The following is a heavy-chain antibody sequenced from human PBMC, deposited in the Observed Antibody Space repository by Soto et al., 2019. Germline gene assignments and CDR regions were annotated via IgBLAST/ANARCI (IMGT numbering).Heavy chain of an antibody. J-gene: IGHJ4*02. CDR1: GGSISSGGYY. CDR2: IHYSGTT. Sequence: SETLSLTCTVSGGSISSGGYYWSWIRQPPGKGLEWIGYIHYSGTTDYNPSLKSRVTMSVDTSNNQCTLRLTSVTPADPAVDYGAREGKYDRNGSYFFQTSNFGGRGTRVNVS. CDR3: AREGKYDRNGSYFFQTSNF. V-gene: IGHV4-61*08. D-gene: IGHD3-22*01.